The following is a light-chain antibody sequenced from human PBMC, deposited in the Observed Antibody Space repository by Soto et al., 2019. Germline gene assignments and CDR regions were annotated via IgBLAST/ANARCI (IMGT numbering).Light chain of an antibody. J-gene: IGKJ1*01. CDR1: QSVNTN. CDR3: QQYGSSPPT. Sequence: EIVMTQSPATLSVSPGERATFSCRASQSVNTNLAWYQQKPGQGPRLLIYGASSRATGTPDRFSGSGSGTDFTLTINRLEPEDFALYYCQQYGSSPPTFGQGTKVDIK. CDR2: GAS. V-gene: IGKV3-20*01.